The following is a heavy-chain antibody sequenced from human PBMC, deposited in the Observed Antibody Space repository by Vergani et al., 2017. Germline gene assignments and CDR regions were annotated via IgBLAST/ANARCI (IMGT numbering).Heavy chain of an antibody. CDR2: IYYSGST. D-gene: IGHD6-19*01. V-gene: IGHV4-59*01. CDR3: ARGRGYSSGWYVY. Sequence: QVQLQQSGAGLLKPSETLSLTCTVSGGSISSYYWSWIRQPPGKGLEWIGYIYYSGSTNYNPSLKSRVTISVDTSKNQFSLKLSSVTAADTAVYYCARGRGYSSGWYVYWGQGTLVTVSS. J-gene: IGHJ4*02. CDR1: GGSISSYY.